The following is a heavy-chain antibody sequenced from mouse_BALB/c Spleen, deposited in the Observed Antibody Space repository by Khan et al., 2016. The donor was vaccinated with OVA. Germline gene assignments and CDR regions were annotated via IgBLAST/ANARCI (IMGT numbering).Heavy chain of an antibody. CDR1: GYTFTIYE. J-gene: IGHJ2*01. D-gene: IGHD1-1*01. Sequence: QVQLKQSGAELVKPGASVRMSCKASGYTFTIYEMHWVKQTPGQGLAWIGTIYPGNGDTSYNQKFKDKATLTADKSSSTAYMQLSSLTSDYAAVYYCVRGGVGAPAYWGQGTTLTVAS. CDR3: VRGGVGAPAY. V-gene: IGHV1-12*01. CDR2: IYPGNGDT.